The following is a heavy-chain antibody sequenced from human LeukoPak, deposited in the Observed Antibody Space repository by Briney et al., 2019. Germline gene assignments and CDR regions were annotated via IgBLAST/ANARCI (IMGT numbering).Heavy chain of an antibody. Sequence: GGSLRLSCAASGFTFSSYEMNWVRQAPGKGLEWVGRIKSKTDGGTTDYAAPVKGRFTISRDDSKSTLYLQMNSLKTEDTAVYYCTTAGGRYGYRPDYWGQGTLVTVSS. D-gene: IGHD5-18*01. V-gene: IGHV3-15*01. CDR1: GFTFSSYE. CDR2: IKSKTDGGTT. CDR3: TTAGGRYGYRPDY. J-gene: IGHJ4*02.